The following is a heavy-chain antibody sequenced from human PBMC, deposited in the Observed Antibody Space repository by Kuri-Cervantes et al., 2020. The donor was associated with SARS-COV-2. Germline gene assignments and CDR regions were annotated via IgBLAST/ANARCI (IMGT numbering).Heavy chain of an antibody. CDR2: IYSGGST. CDR3: ASQGVGAHRGQDY. D-gene: IGHD1-26*01. J-gene: IGHJ4*02. Sequence: GESLKISCAASGFTVSSNYMSWVRQAPGKVLEWVSVIYSGGSTYYADSVKGRFTISRDNSKNTLYLQMNSLRAEDTAVYYCASQGVGAHRGQDYWGQGTLVTVSS. V-gene: IGHV3-53*01. CDR1: GFTVSSNY.